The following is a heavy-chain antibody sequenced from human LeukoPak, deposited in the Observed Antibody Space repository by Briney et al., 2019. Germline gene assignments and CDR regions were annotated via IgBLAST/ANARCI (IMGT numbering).Heavy chain of an antibody. J-gene: IGHJ4*02. V-gene: IGHV3-43*02. D-gene: IGHD1-26*01. CDR2: ISGDGGST. CDR1: GFTYDDYA. CDR3: ANLLSIVGAKAFDY. Sequence: GGSLRLSCAASGFTYDDYAMHWVRQAPGKGLEWVSLISGDGGSTYYADSVKGRFTISRDNSKNSLYLQMNSLRTEDTALYYCANLLSIVGAKAFDYWGQGTLVTVSS.